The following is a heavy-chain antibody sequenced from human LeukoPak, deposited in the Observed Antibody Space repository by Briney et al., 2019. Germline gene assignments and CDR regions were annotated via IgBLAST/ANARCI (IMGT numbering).Heavy chain of an antibody. D-gene: IGHD3-16*02. CDR1: GGSFSGYY. CDR3: ATGRLITFGGVIVIPRRGNYFDY. CDR2: INHSGST. J-gene: IGHJ4*02. V-gene: IGHV4-34*01. Sequence: SETLSLTCAVYGGSFSGYYWSWIRQPPGKGLEWSGEINHSGSTNYNPSLKSRVTISVDTSKNQFSLKLSSVTAADTAVYYCATGRLITFGGVIVIPRRGNYFDYWGQGTLVTVSS.